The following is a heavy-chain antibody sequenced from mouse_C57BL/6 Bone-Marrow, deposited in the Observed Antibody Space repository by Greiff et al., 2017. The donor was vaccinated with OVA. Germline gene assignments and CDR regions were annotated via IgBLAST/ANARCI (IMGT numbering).Heavy chain of an antibody. Sequence: VQLQESGAELVKPGASVKLSCKASGYTFTSYWMHWVKQRPGRGLEWIGRIDPNSGGTKYNEKFKSKATLTVDKPSSTAYMQLSSLTSEDSAVYYCASQGDSSGYNFDYWGQGTTLTVSS. CDR3: ASQGDSSGYNFDY. V-gene: IGHV1-72*01. J-gene: IGHJ2*01. CDR2: IDPNSGGT. CDR1: GYTFTSYW. D-gene: IGHD3-2*02.